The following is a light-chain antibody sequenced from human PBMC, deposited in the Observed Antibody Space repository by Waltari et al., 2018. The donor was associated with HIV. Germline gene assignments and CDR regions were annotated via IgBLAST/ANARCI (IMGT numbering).Light chain of an antibody. J-gene: IGLJ2*01. CDR3: SSYANKNGFYVV. CDR1: NSDIGGYNY. V-gene: IGLV2-8*01. Sequence: QSALTQPPSASGSPGQSVTISCTGTNSDIGGYNYVSWYQQHPGKAPKLVISEVTKRPAGVPDRFCGSKSGTTASLTFSGLQAEDEADYYCSSYANKNGFYVVFGGGTRLTVL. CDR2: EVT.